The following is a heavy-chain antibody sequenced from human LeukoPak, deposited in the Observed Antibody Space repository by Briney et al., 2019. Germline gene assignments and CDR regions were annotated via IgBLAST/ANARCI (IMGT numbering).Heavy chain of an antibody. D-gene: IGHD4-17*01. CDR1: GFTFSSYA. Sequence: GGSLRLSCAASGFTFSSYAMHWVRQAPGKGLEWVAVISYDGSNKYYADSVKGRFTISRDNAKNSLYLQMNSLRAEDTALYYCAKAHLRGLGDYPNDAFDIWGQGTMVTVSS. CDR2: ISYDGSNK. V-gene: IGHV3-30-3*01. CDR3: AKAHLRGLGDYPNDAFDI. J-gene: IGHJ3*02.